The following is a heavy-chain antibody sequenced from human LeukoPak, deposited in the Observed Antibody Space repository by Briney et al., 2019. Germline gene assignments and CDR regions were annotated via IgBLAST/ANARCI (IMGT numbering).Heavy chain of an antibody. CDR3: ARSSYYDFWSGYSYYYYYYMDV. Sequence: SVKVSCKASGGTFSSYAISWVRQAPGQGLVWMGGIIPIFGTASYAQKFQGRVTITADESTSTAYMELSSLRSEDTAVYYCARSSYYDFWSGYSYYYYYYMDVWGKGTTVTVSS. J-gene: IGHJ6*03. V-gene: IGHV1-69*13. CDR2: IIPIFGTA. CDR1: GGTFSSYA. D-gene: IGHD3-3*01.